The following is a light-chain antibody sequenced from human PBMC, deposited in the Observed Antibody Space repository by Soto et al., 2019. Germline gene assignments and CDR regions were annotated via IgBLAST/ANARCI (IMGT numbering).Light chain of an antibody. V-gene: IGLV2-14*03. CDR1: SSDVGAYNY. CDR2: DVS. CDR3: SSYTSTSTFVV. J-gene: IGLJ2*01. Sequence: QSALTQPASVSGSPGQSITISCTGTSSDVGAYNYVSWYQQHTGKAPIVKLYDVSHRPQVLSKRFSGSKSGNTACLTISGLQAEDEADYHCSSYTSTSTFVVFRGGTQLTLL.